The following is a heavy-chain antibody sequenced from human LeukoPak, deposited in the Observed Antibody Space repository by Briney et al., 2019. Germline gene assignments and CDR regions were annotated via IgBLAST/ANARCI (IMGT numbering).Heavy chain of an antibody. CDR3: ARDGVPAAIGYFDY. D-gene: IGHD2-2*02. Sequence: GASLKVSCKASGGTFSSYAISWVRHAPGQGLEWMGGIIPIFGTANYAQKFQGRVTITADESTSTAYMELSSLRSEDTAVYYCARDGVPAAIGYFDYWGQGTLVTVSS. V-gene: IGHV1-69*13. J-gene: IGHJ4*02. CDR2: IIPIFGTA. CDR1: GGTFSSYA.